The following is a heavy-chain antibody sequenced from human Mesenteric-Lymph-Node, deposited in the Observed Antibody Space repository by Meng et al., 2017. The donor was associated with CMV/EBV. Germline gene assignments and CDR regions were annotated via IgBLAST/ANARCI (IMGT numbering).Heavy chain of an antibody. J-gene: IGHJ6*02. V-gene: IGHV5-51*01. D-gene: IGHD3-22*01. Sequence: GESLKISCKGSGYSFTSYWIGWVRQMPGKGLEWMGIIYPGDSDTRYSPSFQGQVTISADKSISTAYLQWSSLKASDTAMYYCARLSSGYSRSRYGMDVWGRGTTVTVSS. CDR1: GYSFTSYW. CDR3: ARLSSGYSRSRYGMDV. CDR2: IYPGDSDT.